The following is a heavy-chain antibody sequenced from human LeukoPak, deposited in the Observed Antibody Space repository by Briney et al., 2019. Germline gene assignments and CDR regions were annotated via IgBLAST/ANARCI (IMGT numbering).Heavy chain of an antibody. J-gene: IGHJ5*02. CDR3: ARAASSGYYGWFAP. CDR2: ISAYNGNT. CDR1: GYTFTSYG. Sequence: ASVKVSCKASGYTFTSYGISWVRQAPGQGLEWVGWISAYNGNTNYAQKLQGRVTMTTDTSTSTAYMKLRSLRSDDRAMYYCARAASSGYYGWFAPWGQGPLVTVSS. V-gene: IGHV1-18*01. D-gene: IGHD3-22*01.